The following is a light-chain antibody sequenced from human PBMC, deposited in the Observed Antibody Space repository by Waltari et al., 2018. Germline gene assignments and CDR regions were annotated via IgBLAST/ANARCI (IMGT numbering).Light chain of an antibody. CDR3: QVWDTSSDQVV. V-gene: IGLV3-21*02. CDR1: NIGTKS. Sequence: YVLTQPPSVSVAPGQTASITCGGNNIGTKSVHWYQQKPGQAPVLVVYDDSARPSGISERFAGSNSGNTATLTFTRVEAGDEADYYCQVWDTSSDQVVFGGGTKLTVL. J-gene: IGLJ3*02. CDR2: DDS.